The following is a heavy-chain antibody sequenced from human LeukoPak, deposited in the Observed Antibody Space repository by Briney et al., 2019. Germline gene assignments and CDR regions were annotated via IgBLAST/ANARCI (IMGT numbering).Heavy chain of an antibody. CDR3: AKDRGRYYDSNDYYWGYYFDS. CDR1: GFTFSTYA. CDR2: ITGSGGAT. J-gene: IGHJ4*02. D-gene: IGHD3-22*01. V-gene: IGHV3-23*01. Sequence: PGGSLRLSCAASGFTFSTYAVNWVRQAPGKGLEWVSAITGSGGATYYADSVKGRFTISRDNSKNTLYLQMSSLRAEDTAVYYCAKDRGRYYDSNDYYWGYYFDSWGQGILVTVST.